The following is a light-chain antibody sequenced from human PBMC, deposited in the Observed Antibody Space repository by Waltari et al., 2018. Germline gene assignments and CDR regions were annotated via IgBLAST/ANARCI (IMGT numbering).Light chain of an antibody. CDR3: AAWDSSLSGYV. CDR1: YSTVGSDI. J-gene: IGLJ1*01. CDR2: NHN. Sequence: QSVLTHPPSASETPGQRVTISFSGGYSTVGSDIVYWYQQLPGTTPKLLLYNHNLRPSGVPDRFSGSKSGTSASLAISGLRSEDEADYYCAAWDSSLSGYVFGTGTKVTVL. V-gene: IGLV1-47*01.